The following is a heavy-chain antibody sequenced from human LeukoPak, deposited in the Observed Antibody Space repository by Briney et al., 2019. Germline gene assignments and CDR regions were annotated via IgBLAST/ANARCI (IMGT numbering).Heavy chain of an antibody. V-gene: IGHV1-2*02. Sequence: GASVKVSCKASGYTFTGYYMHWVRQAPGQGLEWMGWINPNSGGTNYAQKFQGRVTMTRDTSISTAYMEPSRLRSDDTAVYYCARDATYCSSTSCYVGGANYFDYWGQGTLVTVSS. D-gene: IGHD2-2*01. CDR2: INPNSGGT. CDR3: ARDATYCSSTSCYVGGANYFDY. J-gene: IGHJ4*02. CDR1: GYTFTGYY.